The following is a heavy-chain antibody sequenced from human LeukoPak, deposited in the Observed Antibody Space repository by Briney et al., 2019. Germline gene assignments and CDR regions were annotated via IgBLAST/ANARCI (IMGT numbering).Heavy chain of an antibody. CDR2: IYTSGST. V-gene: IGHV4-61*02. Sequence: SQTLSLTCTVSGRSIGSGSYYWSWIRQPAGKGLEWIGRIYTSGSTNYNPSLKSRVTISVDTSKNQFSLKLSSVTAADTAVYYCAREEANWGCLDYWGQGTLVTVSS. CDR1: GRSIGSGSYY. CDR3: AREEANWGCLDY. J-gene: IGHJ4*02. D-gene: IGHD7-27*01.